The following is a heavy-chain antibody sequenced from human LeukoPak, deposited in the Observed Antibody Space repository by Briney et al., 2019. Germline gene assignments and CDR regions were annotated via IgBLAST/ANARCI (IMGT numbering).Heavy chain of an antibody. V-gene: IGHV4-34*01. D-gene: IGHD3-10*01. CDR3: GFGGLLSNRDY. Sequence: PSETLSLTCAVYGGSFSGYYWSWIRQPPGKGLEWIGEINHSGSTNYNPSLKSRVTISVDTSKDQFSLKLSSVTAADTAVYYCGFGGLLSNRDYWGQGTLVTVSS. CDR1: GGSFSGYY. J-gene: IGHJ4*02. CDR2: INHSGST.